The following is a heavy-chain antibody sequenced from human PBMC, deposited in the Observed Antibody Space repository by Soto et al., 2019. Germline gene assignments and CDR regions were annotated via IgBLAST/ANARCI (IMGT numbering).Heavy chain of an antibody. CDR2: IIPIFGTA. V-gene: IGHV1-69*13. D-gene: IGHD3-22*01. J-gene: IGHJ4*02. CDR3: ARVPAKTATQNDSSGYQDEIFDY. CDR1: GGSFSSYA. Sequence: SVKVSYNASGGSFSSYAIGWVRQAPGQGLEWMGGIIPIFGTANYAQKFQGRVTITADESTSTAYMELSSLRSEDTAVYYCARVPAKTATQNDSSGYQDEIFDYWGQGTLVTVSS.